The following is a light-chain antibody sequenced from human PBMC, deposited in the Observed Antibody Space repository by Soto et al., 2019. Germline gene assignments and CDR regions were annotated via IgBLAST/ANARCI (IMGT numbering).Light chain of an antibody. J-gene: IGKJ1*01. CDR2: DAS. CDR3: QQCNTYSRT. V-gene: IGKV1-5*01. Sequence: DIQMTQSPSTLSASVGDRVTITCRASQSISNWLAWYQQKPGKAPKLLIYDASSLESGVPSRFSGSGSGTEFTLTISSLQPDDFATYYCQQCNTYSRTFGQGTKVEIK. CDR1: QSISNW.